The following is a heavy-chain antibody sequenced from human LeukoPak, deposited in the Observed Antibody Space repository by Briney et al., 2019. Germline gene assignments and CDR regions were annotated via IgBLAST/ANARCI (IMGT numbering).Heavy chain of an antibody. Sequence: GGSLRLSCVTSGFSFDNYGMSWVRQAPGRGLEWVSAISGSGGSTYYADSVKGRFTISRDNSKNTLYLQMNSLRAEDTAVYYCAKDRSTAMVSNWFDPWGQGTLVTVSS. CDR1: GFSFDNYG. D-gene: IGHD5-18*01. V-gene: IGHV3-23*01. CDR3: AKDRSTAMVSNWFDP. CDR2: ISGSGGST. J-gene: IGHJ5*02.